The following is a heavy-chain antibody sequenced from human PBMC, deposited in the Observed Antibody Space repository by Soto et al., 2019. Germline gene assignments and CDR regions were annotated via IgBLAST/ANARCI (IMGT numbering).Heavy chain of an antibody. D-gene: IGHD2-15*01. CDR3: ARRFRLLSPV. V-gene: IGHV4-39*01. CDR2: LYDNGDT. Sequence: QMQLHESGPGLVKPSETLSLTCTVSGGSINSSPTYWAWIRQAPGKGLEWIGSLYDNGDTYYNPSLKTRVTIFADTFEKQVSLRLNSVTAADTAVYYCARRFRLLSPVWGQGTLVTVSS. J-gene: IGHJ4*02. CDR1: GGSINSSPTY.